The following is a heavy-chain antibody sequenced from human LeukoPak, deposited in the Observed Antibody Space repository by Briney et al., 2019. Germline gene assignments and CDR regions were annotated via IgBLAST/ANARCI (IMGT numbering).Heavy chain of an antibody. CDR3: AREWVSSSLVDY. V-gene: IGHV1-2*02. D-gene: IGHD6-13*01. Sequence: GDSVKVSCKASGYTFTGYYMHWVRQAPGQGLEWMGWINPNSGGTNYAENFQGRVTMTRDTSTSTAYMELSRLRSDDTAVYFCAREWVSSSLVDYWGQGTLVTVSS. CDR1: GYTFTGYY. J-gene: IGHJ4*02. CDR2: INPNSGGT.